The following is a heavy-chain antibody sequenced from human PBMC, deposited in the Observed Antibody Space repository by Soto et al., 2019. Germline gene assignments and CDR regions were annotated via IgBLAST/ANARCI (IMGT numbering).Heavy chain of an antibody. CDR2: IYYSGST. J-gene: IGHJ5*02. CDR3: ARDLKATRFDP. V-gene: IGHV4-30-4*08. Sequence: PSETLSLTCAVYGGSFSGYYWSWIRQPPGKGLEWIGYIYYSGSTYYNPSLKSRVTISVDTSKNQFSLKLSSVTAADTAVYYCARDLKATRFDPWGQGTLVTVSS. CDR1: GGSFSGYY.